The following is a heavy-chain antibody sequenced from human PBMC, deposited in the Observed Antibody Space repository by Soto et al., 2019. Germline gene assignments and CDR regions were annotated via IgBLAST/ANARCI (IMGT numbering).Heavy chain of an antibody. V-gene: IGHV3-30*18. CDR1: GFTFSSYG. J-gene: IGHJ4*02. CDR2: ISSDGSNK. Sequence: QVQLVESGGGVVQPGRSLRLSCAASGFTFSSYGMHWVRQAPGKGLEWVALISSDGSNKYYADSVKGRFTISRDNSKNTLYLQMNTLRAEDTAVYYCAKVRADYYYGSGPFDYWGQGTLVTGSS. CDR3: AKVRADYYYGSGPFDY. D-gene: IGHD3-10*01.